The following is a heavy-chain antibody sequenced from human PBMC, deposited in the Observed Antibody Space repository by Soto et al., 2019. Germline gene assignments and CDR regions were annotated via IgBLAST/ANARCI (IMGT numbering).Heavy chain of an antibody. Sequence: GGSLRLSCAASGFTFSSYAMSWVRQAPGKGLEWVSAISGSGGSTYYADSVKGRFTISRDNSKNTLYLQMNSLRAEDTAVYYCAKGSRAAAFRYNWFDPWGQGTLVTVYS. D-gene: IGHD6-13*01. CDR1: GFTFSSYA. V-gene: IGHV3-23*01. CDR3: AKGSRAAAFRYNWFDP. CDR2: ISGSGGST. J-gene: IGHJ5*02.